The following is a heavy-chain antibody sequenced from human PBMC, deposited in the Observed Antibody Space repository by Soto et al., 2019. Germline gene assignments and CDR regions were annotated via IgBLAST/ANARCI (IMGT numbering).Heavy chain of an antibody. CDR3: ARDRGSGGRWEDSPPRVYYYYGMDV. Sequence: SETLSLTCTVSGGSISSGGYYWGWIRQHPGKGLEWIGYIYYSGSTYYNPSLKSRVTISVDTSKNQFSLKLSSVTAADTAVYYCARDRGSGGRWEDSPPRVYYYYGMDVWGQGPTVTVSS. D-gene: IGHD3-16*01. V-gene: IGHV4-31*03. CDR2: IYYSGST. CDR1: GGSISSGGYY. J-gene: IGHJ6*02.